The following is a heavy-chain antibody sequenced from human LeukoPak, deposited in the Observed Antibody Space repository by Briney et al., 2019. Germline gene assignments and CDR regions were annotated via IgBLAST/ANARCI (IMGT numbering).Heavy chain of an antibody. CDR3: ARDGRGANDY. Sequence: GGSLRLSCAASGFTFSSYSMNWVRQAPGKGLEWVAVISYDGSNKYYADSVKGRFTISRDNSKNTLYLQMNSLRAEDTAVYYCARDGRGANDYWGQGTLVTVSS. D-gene: IGHD1-26*01. CDR1: GFTFSSYS. J-gene: IGHJ4*02. CDR2: ISYDGSNK. V-gene: IGHV3-30*03.